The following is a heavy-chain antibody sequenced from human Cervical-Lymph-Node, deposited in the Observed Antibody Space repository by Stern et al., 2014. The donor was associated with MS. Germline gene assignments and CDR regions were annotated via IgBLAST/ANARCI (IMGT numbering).Heavy chain of an antibody. CDR1: GGSISSGGYY. Sequence: QLQLQESGPGLVKPSQTLSLTCTVSGGSISSGGYYWSWIRQHPGKGLEXIGYIYYSGSTYYNPSLKSRVTISVDTSKNQFSLKLSSVTAADTAVYYCARVPVEMATITPDWYFDLWGRGTLVTVSS. V-gene: IGHV4-31*03. CDR2: IYYSGST. CDR3: ARVPVEMATITPDWYFDL. J-gene: IGHJ2*01. D-gene: IGHD5-24*01.